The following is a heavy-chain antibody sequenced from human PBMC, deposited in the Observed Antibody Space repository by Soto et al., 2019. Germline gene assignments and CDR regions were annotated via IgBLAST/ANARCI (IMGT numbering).Heavy chain of an antibody. D-gene: IGHD3-22*01. V-gene: IGHV3-33*01. CDR3: ARGWYYYDSSGYYILDY. CDR1: GFTFSSYG. Sequence: GGSLRLSCAASGFTFSSYGMHWVRQAPGKGLEWVAVIWYDGSNKYYADSVKGRFTISRDNSKNTLYLQMNSLRAEDTAVYYCARGWYYYDSSGYYILDYWGQGTLVTVSS. CDR2: IWYDGSNK. J-gene: IGHJ4*02.